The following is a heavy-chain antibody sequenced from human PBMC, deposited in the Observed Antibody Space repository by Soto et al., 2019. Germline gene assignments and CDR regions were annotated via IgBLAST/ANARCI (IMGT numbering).Heavy chain of an antibody. Sequence: PGESLKISCTASGFTFSSYEMNWVRQAPGKGLEWVSYISSGGITIYYADSVKGRFTISRDNAENSLYLQVISLRAEDTAVYYCARGGTSMIVAKNFDYWGQGTLVTVSS. CDR1: GFTFSSYE. V-gene: IGHV3-48*03. J-gene: IGHJ4*02. D-gene: IGHD3-22*01. CDR2: ISSGGITI. CDR3: ARGGTSMIVAKNFDY.